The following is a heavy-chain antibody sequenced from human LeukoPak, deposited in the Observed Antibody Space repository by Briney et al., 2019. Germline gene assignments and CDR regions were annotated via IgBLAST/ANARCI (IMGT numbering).Heavy chain of an antibody. CDR1: GYTFTSYG. CDR3: AKDIGYSSGWYDY. Sequence: AASVKVSCKASGYTFTSYGISWVRQAPGQGLEWTGWISAYNGNTNYAQKLQGRVTMTTDTSTSTAYMELRSLRAEDTALYYCAKDIGYSSGWYDYWGQGTLVTVSS. V-gene: IGHV1-18*01. J-gene: IGHJ4*02. CDR2: ISAYNGNT. D-gene: IGHD6-19*01.